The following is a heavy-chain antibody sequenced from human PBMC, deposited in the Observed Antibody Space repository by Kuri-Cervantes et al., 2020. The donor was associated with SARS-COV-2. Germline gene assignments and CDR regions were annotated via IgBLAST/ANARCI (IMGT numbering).Heavy chain of an antibody. D-gene: IGHD3-10*01. CDR3: ARGGGITMVRGVIIDY. V-gene: IGHV4-34*01. CDR2: INHSGST. J-gene: IGHJ4*02. Sequence: SETQSLAFAVYGGSFSGYYWSWIRQLPGKGLEWIGEINHSGSTNYNPSLKSRVIVSVDTSKNQFSLKLSSVTAADTAVYYCARGGGITMVRGVIIDYWGQGTLVTVSS. CDR1: GGSFSGYY.